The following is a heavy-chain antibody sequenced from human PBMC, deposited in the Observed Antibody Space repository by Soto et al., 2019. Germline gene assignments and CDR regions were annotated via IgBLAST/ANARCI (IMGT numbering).Heavy chain of an antibody. D-gene: IGHD6-6*01. CDR1: GYTFTNYG. CDR2: IGAYNGNT. Sequence: QVQLLQSGAEVKKPGASVKVSCKASGYTFTNYGISWVRQAPGQGLEWMGGIGAYNGNTHYTQRLQGRVTMTTDTSTSTAYMELRGVRSDDTAVYYCARVRQLVGYFDYYMDVWGKGATVTVSS. V-gene: IGHV1-18*01. J-gene: IGHJ6*03. CDR3: ARVRQLVGYFDYYMDV.